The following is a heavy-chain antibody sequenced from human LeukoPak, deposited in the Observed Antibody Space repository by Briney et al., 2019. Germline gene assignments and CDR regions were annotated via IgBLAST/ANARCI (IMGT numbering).Heavy chain of an antibody. CDR3: TRASRGYSYGFAEY. D-gene: IGHD5-18*01. CDR1: GVSISSYC. V-gene: IGHV4-59*01. CDR2: MYFGGSS. J-gene: IGHJ4*02. Sequence: SETLSLTCTVSGVSISSYCWSWIRQPPGKGLEWIGYMYFGGSSNYNPSLKSRDTISVDTSKHQSPRTLKCVTAAETAVYYCTRASRGYSYGFAEYWGEGALVSVS.